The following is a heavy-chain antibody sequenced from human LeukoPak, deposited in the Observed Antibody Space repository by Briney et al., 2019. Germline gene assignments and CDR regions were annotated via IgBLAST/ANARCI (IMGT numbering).Heavy chain of an antibody. CDR1: GFTFSSYA. D-gene: IGHD6-13*01. J-gene: IGHJ1*01. V-gene: IGHV3-23*01. CDR2: ISGSGVST. CDR3: ASSSWSSEYFHY. Sequence: PGGSLRLSCAASGFTFSSYAMSWVRQAPGKGLEWVSTISGSGVSTYYADSVKGRFTISRDNSKNTLYLQLNSLRAEDTAVYFCASSSWSSEYFHYWGQGTLVTVSS.